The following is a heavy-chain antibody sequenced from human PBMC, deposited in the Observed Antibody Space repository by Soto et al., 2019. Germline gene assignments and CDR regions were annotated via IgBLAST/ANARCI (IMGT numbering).Heavy chain of an antibody. CDR1: GFSLSNARVG. Sequence: TLTCTVSGFSLSNARVGVSWIRQPPGKALEWLAHIFSNDEKSYSTSLKSRLTISKDTSKSQVVLTMTNMDPVDTATYYCARNPVNHYGYKHQPHPYYFDYWGQGTLVTVSS. CDR2: IFSNDEK. V-gene: IGHV2-26*01. CDR3: ARNPVNHYGYKHQPHPYYFDY. J-gene: IGHJ4*02. D-gene: IGHD5-18*01.